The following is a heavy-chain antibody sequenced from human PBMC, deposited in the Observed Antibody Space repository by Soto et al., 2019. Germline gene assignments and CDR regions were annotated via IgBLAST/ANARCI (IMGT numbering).Heavy chain of an antibody. D-gene: IGHD3-3*01. CDR1: GGTFSSYA. Sequence: GASVKVSCKASGGTFSSYAISWVRQAPGQGLEWMGGIIPIFGTANYAQKFQGRVTITADESTSTAYMELSSLRSEDTAVYYCARKDFGVVFVPTRDAFDIWGQGTMVTVPS. CDR3: ARKDFGVVFVPTRDAFDI. J-gene: IGHJ3*02. CDR2: IIPIFGTA. V-gene: IGHV1-69*13.